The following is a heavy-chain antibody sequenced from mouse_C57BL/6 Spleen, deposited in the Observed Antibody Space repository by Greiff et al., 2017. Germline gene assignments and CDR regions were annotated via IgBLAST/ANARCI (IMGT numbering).Heavy chain of an antibody. J-gene: IGHJ2*01. Sequence: VQLQQPGAELVKPGASVKLSCKASGYTFTSYWMHWVKQRPGQGLEWIGMIHPNSGSTNYNEKFKRKATLTVDKSSSTAYMQLSSLTSEDSAVXYCARGVSGYGSRGDYLDYWGQGTTLTVSS. CDR1: GYTFTSYW. CDR2: IHPNSGST. CDR3: ARGVSGYGSRGDYLDY. V-gene: IGHV1-64*01. D-gene: IGHD1-1*01.